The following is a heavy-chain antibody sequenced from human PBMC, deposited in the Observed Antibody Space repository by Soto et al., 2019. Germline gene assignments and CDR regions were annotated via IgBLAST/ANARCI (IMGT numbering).Heavy chain of an antibody. Sequence: ASVKVSCKASGYTFTSYGISWVRQAPGQGLEWMGWISAYNGNTNYAQKLQGRVTMTTDTSTSTAYMELRSLRSDDTAVYYCARATNYYGSGIYYKDYYYYGMDVWGQGTTVTVSS. CDR2: ISAYNGNT. D-gene: IGHD3-10*01. V-gene: IGHV1-18*01. CDR1: GYTFTSYG. CDR3: ARATNYYGSGIYYKDYYYYGMDV. J-gene: IGHJ6*02.